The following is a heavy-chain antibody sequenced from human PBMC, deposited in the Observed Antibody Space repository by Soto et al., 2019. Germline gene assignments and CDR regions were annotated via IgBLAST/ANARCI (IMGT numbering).Heavy chain of an antibody. Sequence: QVLLVQSGAEVKKPGSSVKVSCKASRGTFSTYTISWVRQAPGQGFELMGRVIPLVDITTYAQKFQGRVTITADKSTNTAYMALSSLRSADTAVYYCAIEYGGYSPLDYWGQGTLVTVSS. J-gene: IGHJ4*02. D-gene: IGHD2-21*02. CDR1: RGTFSTYT. V-gene: IGHV1-69*02. CDR2: VIPLVDIT. CDR3: AIEYGGYSPLDY.